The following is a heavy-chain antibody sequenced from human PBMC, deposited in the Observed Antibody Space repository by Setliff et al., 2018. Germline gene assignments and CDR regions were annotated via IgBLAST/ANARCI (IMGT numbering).Heavy chain of an antibody. J-gene: IGHJ4*02. D-gene: IGHD2-2*01. CDR1: GFTFSNYY. V-gene: IGHV3-74*01. CDR3: AKFSAVPGSRSFDY. Sequence: GGSLRLSCAASGFTFSNYYMHWVRQAPGKGLVWVSRITSDESSTTYDDPVKDRFTISRDNAKNSLHLQMNSMRAEDTAIYSCAKFSAVPGSRSFDYWGQGALVTVSS. CDR2: ITSDESST.